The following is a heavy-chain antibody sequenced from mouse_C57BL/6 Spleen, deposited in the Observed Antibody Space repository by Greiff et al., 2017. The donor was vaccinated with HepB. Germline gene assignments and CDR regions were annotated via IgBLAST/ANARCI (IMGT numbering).Heavy chain of an antibody. CDR2: ISYSGST. J-gene: IGHJ2*01. CDR1: GYSITSGYD. D-gene: IGHD3-2*02. V-gene: IGHV3-1*01. Sequence: EVHLVESGPGMVKPSQSLSLTCTVTGYSITSGYDWHWIRHFPGNKLEWMGYISYSGSTNYNPSLKSRISITHDTSKNHFFLKLNSVTTEDTATYYCARGGGLLSGFDYWGQGTTLTVSS. CDR3: ARGGGLLSGFDY.